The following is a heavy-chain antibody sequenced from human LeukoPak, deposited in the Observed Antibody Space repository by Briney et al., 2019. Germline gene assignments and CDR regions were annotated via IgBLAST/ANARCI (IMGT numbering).Heavy chain of an antibody. Sequence: ASVKVSCKASGYTFTSYGISWVRQAPGQGLEWMGWISAYNGNTNYAQKLQGRVTMTTDTSTSTAYMELRSLRSDDTAVYYCARDSMELGITVTTPPSYWGQGTLVTVSS. CDR3: ARDSMELGITVTTPPSY. CDR1: GYTFTSYG. J-gene: IGHJ4*02. CDR2: ISAYNGNT. V-gene: IGHV1-18*01. D-gene: IGHD1-7*01.